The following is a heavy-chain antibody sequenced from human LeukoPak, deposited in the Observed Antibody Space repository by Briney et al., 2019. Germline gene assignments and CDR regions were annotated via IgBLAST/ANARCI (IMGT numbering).Heavy chain of an antibody. CDR3: ARTIMAATGNDY. V-gene: IGHV3-74*01. CDR1: GFSFSGHW. D-gene: IGHD6-13*01. J-gene: IGHJ4*02. Sequence: GGSLRLSCAASGFSFSGHWMHWVRQVPGKGLVWVSRINTDGRTTNYADSVKGRFTISRDNAKNTLYLQMNSLRADDTAVYYCARTIMAATGNDYWGQGTLVTVSS. CDR2: INTDGRTT.